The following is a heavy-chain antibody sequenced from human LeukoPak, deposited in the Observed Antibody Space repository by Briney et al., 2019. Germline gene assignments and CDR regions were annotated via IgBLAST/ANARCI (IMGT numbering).Heavy chain of an antibody. J-gene: IGHJ6*03. CDR3: ARDAYYYYYYMDV. CDR1: GFTFSSYS. CDR2: ISSSSTI. Sequence: GGSLRLSCAASGFTFSSYSMNWVRQAPGKGLEWVSYISSSSTIYYADSVKGRFTISRDNAKNSLYLQMNSLRAEDTAVYYCARDAYYYYYYMDVWGKGTTVTVSS. V-gene: IGHV3-48*01.